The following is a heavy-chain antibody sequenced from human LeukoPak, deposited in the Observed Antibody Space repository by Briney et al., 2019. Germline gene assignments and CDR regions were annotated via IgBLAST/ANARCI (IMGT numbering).Heavy chain of an antibody. D-gene: IGHD3-16*02. J-gene: IGHJ4*02. V-gene: IGHV1-69*05. CDR1: GGTFSSYA. CDR2: IIPIFGTA. CDR3: ARSDYDYVWGSYRHIDY. Sequence: SVRVSCKASGGTFSSYAISWVRQAPGQGLEWMGRIIPIFGTANYAQKFQGRVTITTDESTSTAYMELSSLRSEDTAVYYCARSDYDYVWGSYRHIDYWGQGTLVTVSS.